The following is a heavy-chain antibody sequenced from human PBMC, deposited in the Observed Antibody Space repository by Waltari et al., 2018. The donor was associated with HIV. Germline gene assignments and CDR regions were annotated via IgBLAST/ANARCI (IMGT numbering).Heavy chain of an antibody. D-gene: IGHD6-13*01. CDR3: AILIAAAGDFDY. CDR1: GFALRCYV. V-gene: IGHV3-23*04. CDR2: ISGSDGNT. Sequence: EVQLVESGGGLVQPGGSLRLSCAASGFALRCYVMSWVRQAPGKGLEWVSTISGSDGNTYYPDSVQGRFTISRDNSKNTLFLQLNSLRAEDTAVYYCAILIAAAGDFDYWGQGTLVTVSS. J-gene: IGHJ4*02.